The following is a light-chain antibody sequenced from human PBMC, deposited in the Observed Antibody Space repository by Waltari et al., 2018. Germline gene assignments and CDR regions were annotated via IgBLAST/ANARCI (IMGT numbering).Light chain of an antibody. J-gene: IGLJ2*01. V-gene: IGLV1-40*01. CDR3: QSYDTSLSVV. Sequence: QSVLTQPPSVSGAPGQRVSISCTGSGSNLGAGSDLPWYQQHPGKAPKLLIYGTSTRPPGVPDRFFGSQSGTSASLAITALQAEDEAEYYCQSYDTSLSVVFGGGTKLTVL. CDR1: GSNLGAGSD. CDR2: GTS.